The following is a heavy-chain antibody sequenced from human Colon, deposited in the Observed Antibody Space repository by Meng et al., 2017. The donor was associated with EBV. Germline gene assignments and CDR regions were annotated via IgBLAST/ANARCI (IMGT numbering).Heavy chain of an antibody. D-gene: IGHD2-2*01. V-gene: IGHV4-4*02. Sequence: VQLQQSGPGLGEPSGILSLTCAVSGGSISTSDWWSWVRQPPGTGLEWIGEIYRGGGTNYNPSFKSRVTISVDTSNNHFSLKLSYVTAADTAVYYCARVRVIPAAVGFDYWGQGTLVTVSS. CDR1: GGSISTSDW. CDR2: IYRGGGT. J-gene: IGHJ4*02. CDR3: ARVRVIPAAVGFDY.